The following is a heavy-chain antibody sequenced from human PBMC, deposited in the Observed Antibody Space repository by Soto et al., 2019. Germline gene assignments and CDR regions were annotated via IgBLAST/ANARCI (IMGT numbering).Heavy chain of an antibody. D-gene: IGHD4-17*01. CDR3: ARVLYGDLNWFDP. CDR2: IYYSGST. J-gene: IGHJ5*02. V-gene: IGHV4-59*01. Sequence: PSETLSLTCTVSGGSISSYYWSWIRQPPGKGLEWIGYIYYSGSTNYNPSLKSRVTISVDTSKNQFSLKLSSVTAADTAVYYCARVLYGDLNWFDPWGQGTLVTVSS. CDR1: GGSISSYY.